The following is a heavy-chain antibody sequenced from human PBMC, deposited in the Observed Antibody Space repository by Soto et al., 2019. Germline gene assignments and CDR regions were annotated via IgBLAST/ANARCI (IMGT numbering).Heavy chain of an antibody. Sequence: EVQLVESGGDLVQPGGXLRLSCATSGFTFSRYWMHWVRQVPGKGLVWVSRINSDGSSISYSDSVKGRFTISRDNAKNTLYLQMNSLRVEDTAVYYCARLPVDTITSLDYWGQGTLVTVSS. CDR3: ARLPVDTITSLDY. J-gene: IGHJ4*02. D-gene: IGHD3-3*01. CDR1: GFTFSRYW. CDR2: INSDGSSI. V-gene: IGHV3-74*01.